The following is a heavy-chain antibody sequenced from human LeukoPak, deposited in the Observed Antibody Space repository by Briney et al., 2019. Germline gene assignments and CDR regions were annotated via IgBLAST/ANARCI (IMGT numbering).Heavy chain of an antibody. Sequence: SETLSLTCTVSGGSISSGSYYWSWIRQPAGKGLEWIGRIYTSGSTNYNPSLKSRVPISVDTSKNQFSLKLSSVTAADTAVYYCARAPKPDYYGSGSYYMGPNWFDPWGQGTLVTVSS. CDR1: GGSISSGSYY. CDR2: IYTSGST. D-gene: IGHD3-10*01. V-gene: IGHV4-61*02. CDR3: ARAPKPDYYGSGSYYMGPNWFDP. J-gene: IGHJ5*02.